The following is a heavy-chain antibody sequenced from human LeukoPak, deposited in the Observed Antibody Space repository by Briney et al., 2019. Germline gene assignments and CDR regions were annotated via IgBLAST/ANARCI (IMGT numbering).Heavy chain of an antibody. D-gene: IGHD1-26*01. CDR1: GFSVTRNY. CDR3: AKDLGSY. CDR2: MYSGGGT. Sequence: GGSLRLSCAASGFSVTRNYVSWVRQAPGKGLEWVSLMYSGGGTYYADSVKGRFTISRDNSKNTLYLQMNSLRAEDTAVYYCAKDLGSYWGQGTLVTVSS. J-gene: IGHJ4*02. V-gene: IGHV3-53*01.